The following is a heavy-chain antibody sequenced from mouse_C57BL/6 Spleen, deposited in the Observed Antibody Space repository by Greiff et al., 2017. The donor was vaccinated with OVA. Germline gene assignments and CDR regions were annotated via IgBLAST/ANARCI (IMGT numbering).Heavy chain of an antibody. V-gene: IGHV5-4*03. CDR3: ARRGDYYYGSSYYAMDY. CDR1: GFTFSSYA. D-gene: IGHD1-1*01. J-gene: IGHJ4*01. Sequence: EVKLVESGGGLVKPGGSLKLSCAASGFTFSSYAMSWVRQTPEKRLEWVATISDGGSYTYYPDNVKGRFTISRDNAKNNLYLQMSHLKSDDTAMYYCARRGDYYYGSSYYAMDYWGQGTSVTVSS. CDR2: ISDGGSYT.